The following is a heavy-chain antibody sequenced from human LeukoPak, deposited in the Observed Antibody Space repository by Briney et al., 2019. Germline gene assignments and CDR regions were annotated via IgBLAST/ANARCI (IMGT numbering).Heavy chain of an antibody. CDR2: INHSGST. V-gene: IGHV4-34*01. Sequence: SETLSLTCAVYGGSFSDYYWNWIRQPPGKGLEWIGEINHSGSTNYNPSLKSRVSISVDTSKNQFSLKLSSVTAADTAVYNCARGEYISGCYADYWGQGTLVTVSS. J-gene: IGHJ4*02. CDR3: ARGEYISGCYADY. D-gene: IGHD6-19*01. CDR1: GGSFSDYY.